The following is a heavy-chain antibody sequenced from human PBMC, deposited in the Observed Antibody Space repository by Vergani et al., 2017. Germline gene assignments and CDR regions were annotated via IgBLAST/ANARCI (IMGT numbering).Heavy chain of an antibody. V-gene: IGHV3-74*03. J-gene: IGHJ5*01. CDR2: IKSDGSIT. D-gene: IGHD3-16*02. Sequence: DVHLAESGGGFFQPGGSLRLSCSASGFSFNSYWMHWVRQVPGKGLLWVSRIKSDGSITAYADSVKGRFTLSRDNAQNTLYLQMNSLRGEDTGVYYCASARCIEACYMSNWLDSWGQGTLVTVSS. CDR3: ASARCIEACYMSNWLDS. CDR1: GFSFNSYW.